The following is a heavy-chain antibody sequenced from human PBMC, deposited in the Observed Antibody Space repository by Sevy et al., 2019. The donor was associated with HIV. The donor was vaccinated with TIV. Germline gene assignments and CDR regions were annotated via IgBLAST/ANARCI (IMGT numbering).Heavy chain of an antibody. CDR1: GFNISPYA. Sequence: GGSLRLSCSASGFNISPYALHWVRQTPGKGLQWLAVISKDGTNKDYGDFVKGRFSLSRDNSKNSLYLQMSNLGPEDTAVYYCAKEGYYYDSHSADWFDPWGQGTLVTVSS. D-gene: IGHD3-22*01. CDR2: ISKDGTNK. V-gene: IGHV3-30*04. J-gene: IGHJ5*02. CDR3: AKEGYYYDSHSADWFDP.